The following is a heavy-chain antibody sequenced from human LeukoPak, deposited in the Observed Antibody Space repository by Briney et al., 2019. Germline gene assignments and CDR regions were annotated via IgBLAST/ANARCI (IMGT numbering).Heavy chain of an antibody. D-gene: IGHD4-23*01. J-gene: IGHJ4*02. CDR2: INPSGDST. Sequence: ASVKVSCKASGHTFTRYYIHWVRQAPGQGLEWMGTINPSGDSTSYAQKFQGRVTMTRDTSTSTVYMELSSLTSEDTAVYYCARAPGYGGNSDYWGQGTLVTVSS. V-gene: IGHV1-46*01. CDR1: GHTFTRYY. CDR3: ARAPGYGGNSDY.